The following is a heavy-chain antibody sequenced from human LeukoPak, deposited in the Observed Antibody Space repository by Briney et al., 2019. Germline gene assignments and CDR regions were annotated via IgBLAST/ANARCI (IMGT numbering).Heavy chain of an antibody. CDR2: IYYSGST. CDR1: GGSISSSSYY. D-gene: IGHD3-10*01. V-gene: IGHV4-39*01. CDR3: ARGRIPYMVQGVSSWFDP. Sequence: SETLSLTCTVSGGSISSSSYYWGWIRQPPGKGLEWIGSIYYSGSTYYNPSLKSRVTISVDTSKNQFSLKLSSVTAADTAVYYCARGRIPYMVQGVSSWFDPWGQGTLVTVSS. J-gene: IGHJ5*02.